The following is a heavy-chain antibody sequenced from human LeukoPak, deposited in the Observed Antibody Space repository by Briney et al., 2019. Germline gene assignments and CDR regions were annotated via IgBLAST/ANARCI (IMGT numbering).Heavy chain of an antibody. CDR1: GGSFSGYY. D-gene: IGHD3-22*01. V-gene: IGHV4-34*09. Sequence: SETLSLTCAVYGGSFSGYYWSWIRQPPGKGLEWIGEINHSGSTNYNPSLKSRVTISVDTSKNQFSLKLSSVTAADTAVYYCARAATDYYDSSGYYYLDYWGQGTLVTVSS. CDR3: ARAATDYYDSSGYYYLDY. J-gene: IGHJ4*02. CDR2: INHSGST.